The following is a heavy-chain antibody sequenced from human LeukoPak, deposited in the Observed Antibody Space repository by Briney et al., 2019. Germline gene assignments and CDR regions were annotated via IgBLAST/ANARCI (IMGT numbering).Heavy chain of an antibody. D-gene: IGHD4-11*01. CDR1: GYIFTGYY. J-gene: IGHJ5*02. CDR3: ARETVAGDNWFDP. CDR2: INPNSSGT. Sequence: ASVKVSCKASGYIFTGYYMHWVRQAPGQGLEWMGWINPNSSGTKYAQKFQGRVTMTRDTSISTAYMELSRLRSDDTAVYYCARETVAGDNWFDPWGQGTLVTVSS. V-gene: IGHV1-2*02.